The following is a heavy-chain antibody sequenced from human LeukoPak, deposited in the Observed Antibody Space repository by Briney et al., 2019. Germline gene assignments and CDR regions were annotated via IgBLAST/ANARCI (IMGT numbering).Heavy chain of an antibody. Sequence: ASVKVSCKASGYTFTSYDINWVRQATGQGLEWMGWMNPNSGNTGYAQKFQGRVTMTRNTSISTAYMELSSLRSEDTAVYYCARVDSSSWPFYYYYGMDVWGQGTTVTVSS. D-gene: IGHD6-13*01. V-gene: IGHV1-8*01. CDR1: GYTFTSYD. CDR3: ARVDSSSWPFYYYYGMDV. CDR2: MNPNSGNT. J-gene: IGHJ6*02.